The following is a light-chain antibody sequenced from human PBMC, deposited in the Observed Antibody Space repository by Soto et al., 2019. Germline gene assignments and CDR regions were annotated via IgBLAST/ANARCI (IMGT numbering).Light chain of an antibody. V-gene: IGKV1-12*02. CDR1: QDISTW. J-gene: IGKJ4*01. Sequence: DIPMTQSPSSVSASVGDRVTITCRASQDISTWLAWYQQKPGKAPKLLIYGASTLQSGVPSRFGGSGSGTDFTLTIGSLQPEDFATYYCQQANSFPSFGGGTKVEIK. CDR2: GAS. CDR3: QQANSFPS.